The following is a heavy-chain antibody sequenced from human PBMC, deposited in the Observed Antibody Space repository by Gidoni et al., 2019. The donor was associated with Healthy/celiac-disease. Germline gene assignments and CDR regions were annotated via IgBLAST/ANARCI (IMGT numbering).Heavy chain of an antibody. CDR2: MYYSGST. CDR1: GGSITSGGYY. Sequence: QVQLQASGPGLVKPSQTLSLTCIVSGGSITSGGYYWSWIRQHPGKGLEWIGYMYYSGSTYYNPSLKSRVTISVDTSKNQFSLKLSSVTAADTAVYYCARWVLNWFDPWGQGTLVTVSS. CDR3: ARWVLNWFDP. V-gene: IGHV4-31*03. D-gene: IGHD1-26*01. J-gene: IGHJ5*02.